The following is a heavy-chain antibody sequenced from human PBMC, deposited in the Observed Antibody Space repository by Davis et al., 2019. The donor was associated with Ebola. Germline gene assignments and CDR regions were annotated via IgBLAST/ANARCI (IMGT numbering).Heavy chain of an antibody. D-gene: IGHD1-26*01. CDR3: ARLVVVGAVMDV. J-gene: IGHJ6*03. Sequence: SGPTLVKPTQTLTLTCTFSGFSLNTTGMCVSWIRQPPGKALEWLALLDWDAGKYYSTSLKTRLTISKDTSKNQVVLTMTNMDPVDTATYYCARLVVVGAVMDVWGKGTTVTVSS. CDR1: GFSLNTTGMC. V-gene: IGHV2-70*01. CDR2: LDWDAGK.